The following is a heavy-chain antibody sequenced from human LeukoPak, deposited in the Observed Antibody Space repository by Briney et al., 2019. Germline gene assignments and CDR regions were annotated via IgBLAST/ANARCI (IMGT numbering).Heavy chain of an antibody. J-gene: IGHJ4*02. CDR1: GYTFTSYD. V-gene: IGHV1-8*01. CDR3: ARGRYDYVWGSYRPFDY. Sequence: ASVKVSCKASGYTFTSYDINWVRQATGQGLEWVGWMNPNSGNTGYAQKFQGRVTMTRNTSISTAYMELSSLRSEDTAVYYCARGRYDYVWGSYRPFDYWGQGTLVTVSS. CDR2: MNPNSGNT. D-gene: IGHD3-16*02.